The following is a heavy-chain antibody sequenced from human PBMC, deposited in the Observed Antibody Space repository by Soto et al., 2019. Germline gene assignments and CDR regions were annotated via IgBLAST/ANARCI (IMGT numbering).Heavy chain of an antibody. CDR3: AKDRRRYYGSGSSPFDY. D-gene: IGHD3-10*01. CDR1: GFTFSSYA. Sequence: PGGSLRLSCAASGFTFSSYAMSWVRQAPGKGLEWVSAISGSGGSTYYADSVKGRFTISRDNSKNTLYLQMNSLRAEDTAVYYCAKDRRRYYGSGSSPFDYWGQGTLVTVPQ. J-gene: IGHJ4*02. V-gene: IGHV3-23*01. CDR2: ISGSGGST.